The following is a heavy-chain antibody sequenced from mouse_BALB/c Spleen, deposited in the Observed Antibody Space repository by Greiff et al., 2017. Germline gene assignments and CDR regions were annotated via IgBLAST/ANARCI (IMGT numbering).Heavy chain of an antibody. D-gene: IGHD2-10*02. CDR1: GFNIKDTY. CDR3: ARQYGNYPYFDY. V-gene: IGHV14-3*02. J-gene: IGHJ2*01. CDR2: IDPANGNT. Sequence: VHVKQSGAELVKPGASVKLSCTASGFNIKDTYMHWVKQRPEQGLEWIGRIDPANGNTKYDPKFQGKATITADTSSNTAYLQLSSLTSEDTAVYYCARQYGNYPYFDYWGQGTTLTVSS.